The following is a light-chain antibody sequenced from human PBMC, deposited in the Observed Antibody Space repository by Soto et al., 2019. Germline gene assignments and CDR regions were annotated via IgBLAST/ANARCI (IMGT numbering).Light chain of an antibody. J-gene: IGKJ2*01. CDR1: QSVNSN. Sequence: EIVMTQSPATLSVSPGERATLSCRASQSVNSNLVWYQQKPGQAPRLLIYGASTRATGIPARFSGSGSGTDFTLTISILQSEDFAVYYCQHYQNWPPVTFGQGTKLEIK. V-gene: IGKV3-15*01. CDR3: QHYQNWPPVT. CDR2: GAS.